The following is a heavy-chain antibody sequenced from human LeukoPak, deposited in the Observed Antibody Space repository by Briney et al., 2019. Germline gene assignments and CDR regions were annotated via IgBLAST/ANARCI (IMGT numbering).Heavy chain of an antibody. J-gene: IGHJ4*02. V-gene: IGHV4-39*07. Sequence: SETLSLTCTVSGGSISSSSYYWGWIRQPPGKGLEWIGSIYYSGSTYYNLSLKSRVTISLDTSKNQFSLKLSSVTAADTAVYYCARMGDFRSGYQQEFDYWGQGTLVTVSS. D-gene: IGHD3-3*01. CDR2: IYYSGST. CDR1: GGSISSSSYY. CDR3: ARMGDFRSGYQQEFDY.